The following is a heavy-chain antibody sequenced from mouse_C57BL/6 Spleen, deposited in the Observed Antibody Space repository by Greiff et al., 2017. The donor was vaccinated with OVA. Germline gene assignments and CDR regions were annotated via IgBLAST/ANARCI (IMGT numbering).Heavy chain of an antibody. J-gene: IGHJ1*03. Sequence: EVQGVESGGGLVKPGGSLKLSCAASGFTFSSYAMSWVRQTPEKRLEWVATISDGGSYTYYPDNVKGRFTISRDNAKNNLYLQMSHLKSEDTAMYYCARSIVTTRWYFDVWGTGTTVTVSS. CDR3: ARSIVTTRWYFDV. CDR2: ISDGGSYT. D-gene: IGHD2-5*01. V-gene: IGHV5-4*01. CDR1: GFTFSSYA.